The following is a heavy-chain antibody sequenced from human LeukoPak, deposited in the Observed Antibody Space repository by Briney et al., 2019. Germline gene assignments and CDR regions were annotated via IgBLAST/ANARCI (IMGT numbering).Heavy chain of an antibody. CDR2: INPGGRST. Sequence: ASVKVSCKASGYTFTNYYIHWVRQAPGQGLEWMGIINPGGRSTSYAQKLQGRVTMTTDTSTSTAYMELRSLRSDDTAVYYCARDHYLDCYDSSGYYGRTFDPWGQGTLVTVSS. D-gene: IGHD3-22*01. CDR1: GYTFTNYY. V-gene: IGHV1-46*01. J-gene: IGHJ5*02. CDR3: ARDHYLDCYDSSGYYGRTFDP.